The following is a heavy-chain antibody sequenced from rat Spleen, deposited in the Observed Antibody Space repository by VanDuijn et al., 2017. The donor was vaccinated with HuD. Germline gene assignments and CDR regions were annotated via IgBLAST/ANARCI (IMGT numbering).Heavy chain of an antibody. CDR3: ARHHYDGYYHGPVLGVMDA. V-gene: IGHV5-22*01. J-gene: IGHJ4*01. Sequence: EVQLVESGGGLVQPGRSMKLSCAASGLSFSNYDMAWVRQAPTKGLEWVASISYEGTATYYRDSVKGRFTLSRDNAKSTLYLQMDSLRSEDTASYYCARHHYDGYYHGPVLGVMDAWGQGDSVTVSS. CDR1: GLSFSNYD. CDR2: ISYEGTAT. D-gene: IGHD1-12*03.